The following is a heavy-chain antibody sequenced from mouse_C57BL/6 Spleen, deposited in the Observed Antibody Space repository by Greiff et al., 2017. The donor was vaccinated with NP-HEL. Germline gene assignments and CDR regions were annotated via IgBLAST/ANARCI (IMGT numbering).Heavy chain of an antibody. CDR2: INPNNGGT. J-gene: IGHJ4*01. Sequence: EVKLQESGPELVKPGASVKIPCKASGYTFTDYNMDWVKQSHGKSLEWIGDINPNNGGTIYNQKFKGKATLTVDKSSSTAYMELRSLTSEDTAVYYCARSGSLSYAMDYWGQGTSVTVSS. CDR3: ARSGSLSYAMDY. CDR1: GYTFTDYN. V-gene: IGHV1-18*01. D-gene: IGHD1-2*01.